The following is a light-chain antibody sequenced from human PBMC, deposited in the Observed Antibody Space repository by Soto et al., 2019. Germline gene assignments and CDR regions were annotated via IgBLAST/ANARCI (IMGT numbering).Light chain of an antibody. V-gene: IGKV1-39*01. CDR3: QQSYSNPLT. CDR1: QSISSY. J-gene: IGKJ2*01. CDR2: AAS. Sequence: DIQMTQSPSSLSASVGDRVTITCRASQSISSYLNWYQQKPGKAPKLLIYAASSLQSGVPSRFSGSRSGTDFTLTISSLQPEDFATYYCQQSYSNPLTFGQGTMLEIK.